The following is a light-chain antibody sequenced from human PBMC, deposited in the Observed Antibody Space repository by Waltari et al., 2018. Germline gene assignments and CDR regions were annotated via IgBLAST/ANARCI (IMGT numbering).Light chain of an antibody. J-gene: IGKJ4*01. V-gene: IGKV1-33*01. CDR3: QQHYNLPLT. CDR2: DAS. Sequence: DIQMTQSPSSLSASLGDRVTITCQASQDIRNYLNWYQHKPGKAPKHLIYDASTLEAGVPSRFSGSGSGTYFTFTISSLQPEDVATYYCQQHYNLPLTFGGGTKVEI. CDR1: QDIRNY.